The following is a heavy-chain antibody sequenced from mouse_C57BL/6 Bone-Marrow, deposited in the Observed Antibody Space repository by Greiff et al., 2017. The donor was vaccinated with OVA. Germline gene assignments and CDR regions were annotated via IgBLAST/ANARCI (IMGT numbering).Heavy chain of an antibody. V-gene: IGHV1-64*01. J-gene: IGHJ1*03. CDR1: GYTFTSYW. CDR2: IHPNSGST. CDR3: ARGGVYYSNYVGWYIDV. Sequence: QVQLKESGAELVKPGASVKLSCKTSGYTFTSYWMHWVKQRPGQGLEWIGMIHPNSGSTNYNEKFKSKATLTVDKSSSTAYMQLSSLTSEDSAVYYCARGGVYYSNYVGWYIDVWGTGTTVTVSS. D-gene: IGHD2-5*01.